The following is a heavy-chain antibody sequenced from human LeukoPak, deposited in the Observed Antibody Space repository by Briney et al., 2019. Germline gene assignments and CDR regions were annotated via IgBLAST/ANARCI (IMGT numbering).Heavy chain of an antibody. CDR1: GGSISNRTYF. CDR2: IDYTGST. J-gene: IGHJ4*02. CDR3: ARVTSGWYYFDY. D-gene: IGHD6-19*01. V-gene: IGHV4-39*07. Sequence: SETLSLTCTVSGGSISNRTYFWGYIRQPPGKGLEWIGSIDYTGSTNYNPSLKSRVTISVDKSKNQFSLKLSSVTAADTAVYYCARVTSGWYYFDYWGQGTLVTVSS.